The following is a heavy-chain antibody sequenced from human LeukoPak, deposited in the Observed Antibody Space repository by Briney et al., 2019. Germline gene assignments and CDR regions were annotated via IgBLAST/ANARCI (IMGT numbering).Heavy chain of an antibody. D-gene: IGHD3-3*01. CDR2: ISGSGGST. V-gene: IGHV3-23*01. Sequence: GGSLRLSCAASGFTFSSYAMSWVRQAPGKGLEWVSAISGSGGSTCYADSVKGRFTISRDNSKNTLYLQMNSLRAEDTAVYYCAKDHDFWSGYSSWGQGTLVTVSS. CDR1: GFTFSSYA. J-gene: IGHJ4*02. CDR3: AKDHDFWSGYSS.